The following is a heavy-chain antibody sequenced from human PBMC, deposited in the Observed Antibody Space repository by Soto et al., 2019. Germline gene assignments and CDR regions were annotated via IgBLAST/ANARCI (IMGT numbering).Heavy chain of an antibody. J-gene: IGHJ5*02. CDR1: GFTFSSYA. Sequence: GGSLRLSCAASGFTFSSYAMSWVRQAPGKGLEWVSAISGSGGSTYYADSGKGRFTISRDNSKNTLYLQMNSLRAEDTAVNYCAKDWGWIYSSSSPTPYDENWFDPWGQGTLVTVSS. V-gene: IGHV3-23*01. D-gene: IGHD6-6*01. CDR3: AKDWGWIYSSSSPTPYDENWFDP. CDR2: ISGSGGST.